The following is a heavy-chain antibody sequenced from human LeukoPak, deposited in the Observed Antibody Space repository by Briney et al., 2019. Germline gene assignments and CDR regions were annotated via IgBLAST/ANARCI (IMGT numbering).Heavy chain of an antibody. D-gene: IGHD5-12*01. Sequence: GGSLRLSCAASGFTFSVYYMFWVRQAPGKGLVWVSNISPDATNSKYADFVEGRFTISRDNAKNTLYLQLNSLRVEDAAVYYCATGYRSAYSWDSWGQGTLVTVST. J-gene: IGHJ4*02. V-gene: IGHV3-74*03. CDR3: ATGYRSAYSWDS. CDR2: ISPDATNS. CDR1: GFTFSVYY.